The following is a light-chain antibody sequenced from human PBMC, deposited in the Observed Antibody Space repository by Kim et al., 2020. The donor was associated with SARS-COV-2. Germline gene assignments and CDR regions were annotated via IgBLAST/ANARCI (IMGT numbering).Light chain of an antibody. CDR3: QTYNDWPYT. CDR1: QSASSP. CDR2: SAS. Sequence: SMCAGERASISGRARQSASSPSAWYQQKPGQAPKRLIYSASPTPTGIPAILGGSGSEPEFTLTISGMQSGTVAVYCSQTYNDWPYTFGQGTTLVI. J-gene: IGKJ2*01. V-gene: IGKV3-15*01.